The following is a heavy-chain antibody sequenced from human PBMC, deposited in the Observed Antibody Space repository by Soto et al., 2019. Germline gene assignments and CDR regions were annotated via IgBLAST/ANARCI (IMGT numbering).Heavy chain of an antibody. CDR3: ARDTLADSSVFSFDY. V-gene: IGHV3-48*01. CDR2: ISDSSDSM. D-gene: IGHD3-22*01. Sequence: GGSLRLSCAASGFTFSKYSMNWVRQAPGKGLEWVSYISDSSDSMYYADSVKGRFTISRDNAKNSLYLQMNSLRAEDTAVYYYARDTLADSSVFSFDYGGKETPVTVPS. J-gene: IGHJ4*02. CDR1: GFTFSKYS.